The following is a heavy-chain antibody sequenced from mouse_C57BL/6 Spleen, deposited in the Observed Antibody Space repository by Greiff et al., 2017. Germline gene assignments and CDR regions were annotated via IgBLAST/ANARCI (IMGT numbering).Heavy chain of an antibody. CDR2: IDPSDSYT. D-gene: IGHD1-1*01. CDR1: GYTFTSYW. J-gene: IGHJ4*01. CDR3: ARNHGSSWDYAMDY. V-gene: IGHV1-59*01. Sequence: VKLQQPGAELVRPGTSVKLSCKASGYTFTSYWMHWVKQRPGQGLEWIGVIDPSDSYTNYNQKFKGKATLTVDTSSSTAYMQLSSLTSEDSAVYYCARNHGSSWDYAMDYWGQGTSVTVSS.